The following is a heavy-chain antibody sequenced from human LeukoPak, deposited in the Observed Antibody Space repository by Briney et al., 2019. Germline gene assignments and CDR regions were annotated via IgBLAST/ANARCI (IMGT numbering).Heavy chain of an antibody. CDR3: ARDGRYCSSTSCYTYYYYMDV. CDR1: GFTFSDYY. D-gene: IGHD2-2*01. Sequence: PGGSLRLSCAASGFTFSDYYMSWIRQAPGKGLEWVSYISSSGSTIYYADSVKGRFTISRDNAKNSLYLQMNSLRAEDTAVYYCARDGRYCSSTSCYTYYYYMDVWGQGTTVTVSS. CDR2: ISSSGSTI. J-gene: IGHJ6*03. V-gene: IGHV3-11*01.